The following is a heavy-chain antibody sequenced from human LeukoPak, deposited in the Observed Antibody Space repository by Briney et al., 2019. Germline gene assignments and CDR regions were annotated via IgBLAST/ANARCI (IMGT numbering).Heavy chain of an antibody. D-gene: IGHD3-22*01. CDR1: GFTFSSYA. Sequence: GGSLRLSCAASGFTFSSYAMDWIRQAPGKGLEWVSYISSSSSYTNYADSVKGRFTISRDNAKNSLYLQMNSLRAEDTAVYYCARDGRRDSSGYDGGDYWGQGTLVTVSS. CDR3: ARDGRRDSSGYDGGDY. J-gene: IGHJ4*02. CDR2: ISSSSSYT. V-gene: IGHV3-11*05.